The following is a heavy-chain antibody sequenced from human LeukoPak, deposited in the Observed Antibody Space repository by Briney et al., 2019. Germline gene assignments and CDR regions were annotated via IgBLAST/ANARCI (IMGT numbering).Heavy chain of an antibody. D-gene: IGHD3-9*01. CDR3: ARVAHNYDLLTGYYPYLDYFDF. CDR1: GYTFTAYF. Sequence: ASVKVSCKASGYTFTAYFFHWVRQAPGQGLEWMGWLNPNNGDTYFGQRFQGRLNMTRDTSISTAYMELSNLRSDDTAVYYCARVAHNYDLLTGYYPYLDYFDFWGQGTLVTVSS. J-gene: IGHJ4*02. V-gene: IGHV1-2*02. CDR2: LNPNNGDT.